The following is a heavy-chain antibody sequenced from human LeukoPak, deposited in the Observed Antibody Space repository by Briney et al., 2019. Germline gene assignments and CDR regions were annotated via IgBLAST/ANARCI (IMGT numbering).Heavy chain of an antibody. CDR2: IIPIFGTA. D-gene: IGHD2-2*01. V-gene: IGHV1-69*05. J-gene: IGHJ6*03. CDR3: ATCTSCFKTYYYYYMDV. CDR1: GGTFSSYT. Sequence: SVKVSCKASGGTFSSYTISWVRQAPGQGLEWMGGIIPIFGTANYAQKFQGRVTITTDESTSTAYMELSSLRSEDTAVYYCATCTSCFKTYYYYYMDVWGKGTTVTVSS.